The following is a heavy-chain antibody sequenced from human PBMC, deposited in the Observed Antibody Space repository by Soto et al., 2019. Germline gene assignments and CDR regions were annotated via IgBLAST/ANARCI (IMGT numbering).Heavy chain of an antibody. J-gene: IGHJ6*02. CDR2: TYYRSKWYN. Sequence: PSQTLSLTCAISGDSVSSNSAAWNWIRQSPSRGLEWLGRTYYRSKWYNDYAVSVKSRITINPDTSKNQFSLQLNSVTPEDTAVYYCARGLNYDFWSGYYFNYYYGMDVWGQGTTVTVSS. V-gene: IGHV6-1*01. CDR3: ARGLNYDFWSGYYFNYYYGMDV. D-gene: IGHD3-3*01. CDR1: GDSVSSNSAA.